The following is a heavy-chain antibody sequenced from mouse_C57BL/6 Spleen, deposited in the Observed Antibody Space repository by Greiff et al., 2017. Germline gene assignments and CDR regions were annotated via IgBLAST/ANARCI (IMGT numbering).Heavy chain of an antibody. Sequence: VQLQQSGAELVMPGASVKLSCKASGYTFTSYWMHGVKQRPGQGLEWIGEIDPSDSYTNNNQKFKGKSTLTVDKSSSTAYMQHCRLTSADSAVDYFAIFYYDYDRYAMDYWGQGTSVTVSS. CDR2: IDPSDSYT. CDR3: AIFYYDYDRYAMDY. V-gene: IGHV1-69*01. J-gene: IGHJ4*01. CDR1: GYTFTSYW. D-gene: IGHD2-4*01.